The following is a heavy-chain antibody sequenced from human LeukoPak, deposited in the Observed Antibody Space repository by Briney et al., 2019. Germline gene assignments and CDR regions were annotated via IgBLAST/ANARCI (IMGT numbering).Heavy chain of an antibody. CDR3: ASTLYCSGGSCYRNYYYYYMDV. Sequence: SETLSLTCAVYGGSFSGYYWSWIRQPPGKGLEWIGEINHSGSTNHNPSLKSRVTISVDTSKNQFSLKLSSVTAADTAVYYCASTLYCSGGSCYRNYYYYYMDVWGKGTTVTVSS. J-gene: IGHJ6*03. CDR2: INHSGST. CDR1: GGSFSGYY. V-gene: IGHV4-34*01. D-gene: IGHD2-15*01.